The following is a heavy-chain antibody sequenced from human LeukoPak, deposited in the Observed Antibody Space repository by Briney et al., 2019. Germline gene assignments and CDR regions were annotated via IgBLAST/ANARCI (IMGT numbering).Heavy chain of an antibody. D-gene: IGHD1-26*01. CDR2: IYYSGST. Sequence: SETLSLTCTVSGGSISSYYWSWIRQPPGRGLEWIGYIYYSGSTNYNPSLKSRATISVDTSKKQFSLKLSSVTAADTAVYYCARRSLVRTVGYYYGMDVWGQGTTVTVSS. J-gene: IGHJ6*02. CDR1: GGSISSYY. CDR3: ARRSLVRTVGYYYGMDV. V-gene: IGHV4-59*08.